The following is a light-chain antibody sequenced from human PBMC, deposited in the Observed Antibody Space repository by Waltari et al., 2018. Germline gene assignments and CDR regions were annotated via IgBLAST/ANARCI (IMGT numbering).Light chain of an antibody. CDR2: RDK. J-gene: IGLJ7*01. Sequence: SYDLTQPLSVSVALGQTARITCVGNNIGGKNVHWYQQKPGQAPLLVIYRDKNRPSRIPERFSGSNSENTATLTITGAQGADEADYYCQVWDSSTAVFGGGTQLTVL. V-gene: IGLV3-9*01. CDR3: QVWDSSTAV. CDR1: NIGGKN.